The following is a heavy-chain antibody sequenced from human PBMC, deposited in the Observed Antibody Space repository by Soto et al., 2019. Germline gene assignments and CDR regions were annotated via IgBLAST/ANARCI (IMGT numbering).Heavy chain of an antibody. Sequence: PGGSLRLSCAASGFRFSDYSMNWVRQAPGRGLEWVSYISSSSFTIHYADSVEGRFTISRDNAKNTLYLQMNSLRAEDTAVYYCAKRVATDRADAFDIWGQGTMVTVSS. V-gene: IGHV3-48*01. CDR3: AKRVATDRADAFDI. D-gene: IGHD5-12*01. CDR1: GFRFSDYS. J-gene: IGHJ3*02. CDR2: ISSSSFTI.